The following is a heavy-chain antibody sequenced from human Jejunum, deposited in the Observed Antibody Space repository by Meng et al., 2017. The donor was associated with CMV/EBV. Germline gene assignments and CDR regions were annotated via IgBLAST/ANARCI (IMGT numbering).Heavy chain of an antibody. CDR1: GASSSSGAHY. CDR3: AQVITAGLYYFDS. V-gene: IGHV4-31*02. J-gene: IGHJ4*02. CDR2: THNSGST. D-gene: IGHD1-20*01. Sequence: VAGASSSSGAHYWRWGRQHPGKGLEWSTNTHNSGSTYFNPSLRSRLTISVDTSKNQFSLKLNAVNAADTAVYYGAQVITAGLYYFDSWGQGTLVTVSS.